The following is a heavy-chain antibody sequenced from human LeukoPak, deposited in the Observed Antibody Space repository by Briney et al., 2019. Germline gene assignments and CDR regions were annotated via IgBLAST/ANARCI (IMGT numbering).Heavy chain of an antibody. V-gene: IGHV3-21*01. D-gene: IGHD1-7*01. CDR3: ARDGELLDYYYGMDV. CDR2: ISSSSSYI. J-gene: IGHJ6*02. CDR1: GFTFSSYS. Sequence: GGSLRLSCAASGFTFSSYSMNWVRQAPGKGLEWVSSISSSSSYIYYADSVKGRFTISRDNAKNSLYLQMNSLRAEDTAVYYCARDGELLDYYYGMDVWGQGTTATVSS.